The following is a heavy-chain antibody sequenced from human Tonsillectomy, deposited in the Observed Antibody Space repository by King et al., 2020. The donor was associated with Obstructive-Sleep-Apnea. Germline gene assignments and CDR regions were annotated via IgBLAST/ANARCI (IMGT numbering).Heavy chain of an antibody. J-gene: IGHJ4*02. CDR2: ISVTGGST. Sequence: QLVQSGGGLVQPGGSLRLSCAASGFTFLTYAMSWVRQAPGKGLEWVSTISVTGGSTYYADSVNGRFTISRDNSKNTLYLQMNSLRAEDTAVYYCAKAQYYYGSGTYYEPPGYYFDYWGQGTLVTVSS. CDR3: AKAQYYYGSGTYYEPPGYYFDY. CDR1: GFTFLTYA. D-gene: IGHD3-10*01. V-gene: IGHV3-23*04.